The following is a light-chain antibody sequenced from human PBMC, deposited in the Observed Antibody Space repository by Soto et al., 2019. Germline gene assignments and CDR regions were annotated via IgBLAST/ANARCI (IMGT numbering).Light chain of an antibody. V-gene: IGKV3-20*01. Sequence: EIVLTQSPGTLSLSPGDRATLSCRASQSVNSNFLAWYQQKPGQAPRLLIYGASSRATDIPDTFSGSGSGTDFTLTINRLEPGDFAVYYCQKYGTSPWTFGQGTKVEIK. CDR2: GAS. CDR3: QKYGTSPWT. J-gene: IGKJ1*01. CDR1: QSVNSNF.